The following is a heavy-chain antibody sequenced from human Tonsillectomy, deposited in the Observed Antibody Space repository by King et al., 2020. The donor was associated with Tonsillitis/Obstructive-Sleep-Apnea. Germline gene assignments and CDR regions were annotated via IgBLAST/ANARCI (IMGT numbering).Heavy chain of an antibody. Sequence: LQLQESGPGLVKPSETLSLTCTVSGGSISSSSYYWGWIRQPPGKGLEWIGSFYYSGSTYYNPPLKSRVSISVDTSKNQFSLKLSSVTAADTAVYYCARRDTEYFDYWGQGTLVTVSS. D-gene: IGHD5-18*01. CDR2: FYYSGST. J-gene: IGHJ4*02. CDR1: GGSISSSSYY. V-gene: IGHV4-39*01. CDR3: ARRDTEYFDY.